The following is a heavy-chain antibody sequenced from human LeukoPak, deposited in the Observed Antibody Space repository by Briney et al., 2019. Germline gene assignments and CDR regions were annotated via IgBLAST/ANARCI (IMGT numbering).Heavy chain of an antibody. D-gene: IGHD3-10*01. CDR2: IYYSGST. Sequence: SQTLSLTCTVSGGSISSGDYYWSWIRQPPGKGLEWIGYIYYSGSTSYNPSLKSRVTISVDTSKNQFSLKLSSVTAADTAVYYCARSTEFGELFFDYWGQGTLVTVSS. J-gene: IGHJ4*02. CDR3: ARSTEFGELFFDY. CDR1: GGSISSGDYY. V-gene: IGHV4-30-4*01.